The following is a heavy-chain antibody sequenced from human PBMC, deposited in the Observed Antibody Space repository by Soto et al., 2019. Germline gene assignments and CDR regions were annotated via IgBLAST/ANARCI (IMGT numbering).Heavy chain of an antibody. Sequence: QITLKESGPPLVKPTQTLTLTCTFSGFSLRISGVGVGWIRQPPGKALEWLALIYWDDDKRYSPSLKSRLTITKDTSKNQVVLTMTNIDPVDTATYYCAHSATVSDAFDIWGQGTMVTVSS. J-gene: IGHJ3*02. CDR1: GFSLRISGVG. D-gene: IGHD2-15*01. CDR2: IYWDDDK. V-gene: IGHV2-5*02. CDR3: AHSATVSDAFDI.